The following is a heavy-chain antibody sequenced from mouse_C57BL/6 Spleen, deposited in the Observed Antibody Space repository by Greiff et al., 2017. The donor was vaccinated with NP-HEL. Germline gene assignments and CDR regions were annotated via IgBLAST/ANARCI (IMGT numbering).Heavy chain of an antibody. CDR3: ARQLRLGYYFDY. V-gene: IGHV1-54*01. CDR1: GYAFTNYL. D-gene: IGHD3-2*02. J-gene: IGHJ2*01. CDR2: INPGSGGT. Sequence: VQLQQPGAELVRPGTSVKVSCKASGYAFTNYLIEWVKQRPGQGLEWIGVINPGSGGTNYNEKFKGKATLTADKSSSTAYMQISSRTSEDSAVYFCARQLRLGYYFDYWGQGTTLTVSS.